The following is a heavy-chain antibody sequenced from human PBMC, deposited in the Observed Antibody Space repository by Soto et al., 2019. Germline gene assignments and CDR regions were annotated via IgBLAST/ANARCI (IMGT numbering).Heavy chain of an antibody. V-gene: IGHV3-15*01. J-gene: IGHJ4*02. D-gene: IGHD2-15*01. CDR3: TKVLGYCSGGNCFTFDY. Sequence: EVQLVESGGGLVKPGGSLRLSCAASGFPFSKAWMSWVRQVPGKGLEWVGRIKSKADGGTTDYAAPVKGRFTISSDDSSNTVSLQMNSLKTEDTAVYYCTKVLGYCSGGNCFTFDYWGQGAVVTVSS. CDR2: IKSKADGGTT. CDR1: GFPFSKAW.